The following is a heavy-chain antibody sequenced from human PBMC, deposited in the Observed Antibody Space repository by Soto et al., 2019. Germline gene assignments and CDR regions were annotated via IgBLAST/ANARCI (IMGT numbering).Heavy chain of an antibody. J-gene: IGHJ6*03. CDR2: MNPNSGNT. D-gene: IGHD3-9*01. CDR1: GYTFTSYD. V-gene: IGHV1-8*01. Sequence: QVQLVQSGAEVKKPGASVKVSCKASGYTFTSYDINWVRQATGQGLEWMGWMNPNSGNTGYAQKFQGRVTMTRNTSISTAYMELSSLRSEDTAVYYCARGGVLRYSDWLRGANYYYYYMDVWGKGTTVTVSS. CDR3: ARGGVLRYSDWLRGANYYYYYMDV.